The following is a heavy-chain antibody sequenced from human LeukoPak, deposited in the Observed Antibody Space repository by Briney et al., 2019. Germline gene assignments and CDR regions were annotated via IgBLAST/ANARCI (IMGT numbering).Heavy chain of an antibody. Sequence: NTDGSSTSYADSVKGRFTISRDNAKNTLYLQMDSLRAEDTAVYYCARGPYDFWSGFLGFDYWGQGTLVTVSS. J-gene: IGHJ4*02. D-gene: IGHD3-3*01. CDR3: ARGPYDFWSGFLGFDY. V-gene: IGHV3-74*01. CDR2: NTDGSST.